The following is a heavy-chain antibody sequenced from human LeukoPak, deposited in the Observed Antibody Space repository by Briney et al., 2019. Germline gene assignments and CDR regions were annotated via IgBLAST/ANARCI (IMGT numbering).Heavy chain of an antibody. CDR1: GFSFGSYG. CDR3: AKGSDSFDY. Sequence: TGGSLRLSSAASGFSFGSYGLHWGRQAPGKGLEWVAFIRYDGGSNYYADPVKGRFIISRDNSKNTLYLQMNSLKAEDTAVYYCAKGSDSFDYWGQGILVTVSS. V-gene: IGHV3-30*02. CDR2: IRYDGGSN. J-gene: IGHJ4*02.